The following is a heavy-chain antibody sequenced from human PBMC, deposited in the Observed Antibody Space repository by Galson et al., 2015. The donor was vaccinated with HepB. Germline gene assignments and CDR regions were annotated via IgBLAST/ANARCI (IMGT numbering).Heavy chain of an antibody. Sequence: SLRLSCAASGFTFSSYGMHWVRQAPGKGLEWVAVISYDGSNKYYADSVKGRFTISRDNSKNTLYLQMNSLRAEDTAVYYCAKDLGYCSSTSCYRYYYGMDVWGQGTTVTVSS. CDR3: AKDLGYCSSTSCYRYYYGMDV. CDR2: ISYDGSNK. CDR1: GFTFSSYG. J-gene: IGHJ6*02. D-gene: IGHD2-2*02. V-gene: IGHV3-30*18.